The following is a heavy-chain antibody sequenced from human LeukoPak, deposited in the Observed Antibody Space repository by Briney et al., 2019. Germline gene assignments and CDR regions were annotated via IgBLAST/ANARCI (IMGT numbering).Heavy chain of an antibody. Sequence: GASVKVSCKASGYTFTSYGISWVRQAPGQGPEWMGWISAYNGNTYYALNLQDRVTMTTDTSTSTAYMELRSLRSDDTAVYYCATLGSSGWLDYWGQGTLVTVSS. CDR1: GYTFTSYG. V-gene: IGHV1-18*01. CDR3: ATLGSSGWLDY. CDR2: ISAYNGNT. J-gene: IGHJ4*02. D-gene: IGHD6-19*01.